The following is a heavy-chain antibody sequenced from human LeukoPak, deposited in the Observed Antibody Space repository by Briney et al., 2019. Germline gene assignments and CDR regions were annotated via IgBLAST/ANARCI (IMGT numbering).Heavy chain of an antibody. CDR3: ARDDGFFGVVPPPKYYYGMDV. CDR2: IYYSGST. D-gene: IGHD3-3*01. Sequence: SETLSLTCTVSGGSISSYYWSWIRQPPGKGLEWIGYIYYSGSTNYNPSLKSRVTISVDTSKNQFSLKLSSVTAADTAVYYCARDDGFFGVVPPPKYYYGMDVWGQGTTVTVSS. V-gene: IGHV4-59*12. CDR1: GGSISSYY. J-gene: IGHJ6*02.